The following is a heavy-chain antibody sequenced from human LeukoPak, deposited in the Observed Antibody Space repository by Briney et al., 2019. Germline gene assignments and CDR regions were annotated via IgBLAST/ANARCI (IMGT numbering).Heavy chain of an antibody. J-gene: IGHJ3*02. Sequence: GASVKVSCKASGGTFSSYAISWVRQAPGQGLEWMGRIIPILGIANYAQKFQGRVTITADKSTSTAYMELSSLRSEDTAVYYCAHETDFWSGYRPLPHAFDIWGQGTMVTVSS. D-gene: IGHD3-3*01. V-gene: IGHV1-69*04. CDR2: IIPILGIA. CDR3: AHETDFWSGYRPLPHAFDI. CDR1: GGTFSSYA.